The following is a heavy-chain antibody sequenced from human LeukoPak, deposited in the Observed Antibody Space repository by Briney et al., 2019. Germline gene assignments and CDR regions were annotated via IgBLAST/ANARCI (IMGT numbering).Heavy chain of an antibody. CDR1: GFTFSSYS. Sequence: GGSLRLSCAASGFTFSSYSMNWVRQAPGKGLEWVSAITSSGGSKYYADSVKGRFTISRDNSNNTLYLQMNSLRAEDTAVYYCAWIAVAGTIDYWGQGTLVTVSS. CDR3: AWIAVAGTIDY. D-gene: IGHD6-19*01. V-gene: IGHV3-23*01. CDR2: ITSSGGSK. J-gene: IGHJ4*02.